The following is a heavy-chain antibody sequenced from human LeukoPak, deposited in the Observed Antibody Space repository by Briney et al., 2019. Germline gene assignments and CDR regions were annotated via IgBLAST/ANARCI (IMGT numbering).Heavy chain of an antibody. Sequence: PGGSLRLSCTASGFTFSSYAMSWVRQAPGKGLEWVSAISGSGGSTYYADSVKGRFTISRDNSKNTLYLQMNSLRAEDTAVYYCAKDSDYDFWSGIYYWGQGTLVTVSS. CDR1: GFTFSSYA. CDR2: ISGSGGST. CDR3: AKDSDYDFWSGIYY. V-gene: IGHV3-23*01. J-gene: IGHJ4*02. D-gene: IGHD3-3*01.